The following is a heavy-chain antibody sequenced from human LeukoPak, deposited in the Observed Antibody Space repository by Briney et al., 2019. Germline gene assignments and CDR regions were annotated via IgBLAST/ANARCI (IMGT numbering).Heavy chain of an antibody. CDR2: ISSSGSTI. J-gene: IGHJ3*02. CDR3: ARSELERRFAFDI. CDR1: GFTFSSYA. V-gene: IGHV3-48*04. Sequence: PGGSLRLSCAASGFTFSSYAMSWVRQAPGKGLEWVSYISSSGSTIYYADSVKGRFTISRDNAKNSLYLQMNSLRAEDTAVYYCARSELERRFAFDIWGQGTMVTVSS. D-gene: IGHD1-1*01.